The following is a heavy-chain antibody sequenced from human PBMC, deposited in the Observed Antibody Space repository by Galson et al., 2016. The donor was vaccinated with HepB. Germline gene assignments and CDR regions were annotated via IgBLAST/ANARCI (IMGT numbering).Heavy chain of an antibody. CDR2: ISAWNGQT. CDR3: AREGAYYGSGSYYNPGEY. CDR1: GYKFPKSG. Sequence: SVKVSCKASGYKFPKSGFTWVRQAPGQGLEWMGWISAWNGQTRYPQKFQGRVTITTDTSTTTAYMEVRSLRSDDTAVYYCAREGAYYGSGSYYNPGEYWGQGTLVTVSS. D-gene: IGHD3-10*01. V-gene: IGHV1-18*01. J-gene: IGHJ4*02.